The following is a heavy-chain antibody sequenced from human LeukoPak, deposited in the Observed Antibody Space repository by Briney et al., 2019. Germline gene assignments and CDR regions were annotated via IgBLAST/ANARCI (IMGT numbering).Heavy chain of an antibody. CDR1: GGSFSGYY. CDR3: ARGYSSGWYRKLNYYYMDV. V-gene: IGHV4-34*01. D-gene: IGHD6-19*01. J-gene: IGHJ6*03. CDR2: INHSGST. Sequence: PSETLSLTCAVYGGSFSGYYWSWIRQPPGKGLEWIGEINHSGSTNYNPSLKSRVTISVDTSKNQFSLKLSSVTAADTAVYYCARGYSSGWYRKLNYYYMDVWGKGTTVTVSS.